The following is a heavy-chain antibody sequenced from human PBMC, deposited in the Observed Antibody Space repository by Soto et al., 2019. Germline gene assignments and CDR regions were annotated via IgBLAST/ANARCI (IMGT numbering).Heavy chain of an antibody. J-gene: IGHJ5*02. Sequence: GGSLRLSCAASGFTFISYAMHWVRQAPGKGLEWVAVISYDGSNKYYADSVKGRFTISRDNSKNTLYLQMNSLRAEDTAVYYCARAPSSSSKSFWFDPWGQGTLVTVSS. D-gene: IGHD6-6*01. CDR1: GFTFISYA. CDR3: ARAPSSSSKSFWFDP. CDR2: ISYDGSNK. V-gene: IGHV3-30-3*01.